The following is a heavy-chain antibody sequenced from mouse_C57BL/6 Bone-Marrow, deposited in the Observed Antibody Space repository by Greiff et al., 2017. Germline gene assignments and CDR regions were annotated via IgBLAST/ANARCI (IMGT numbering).Heavy chain of an antibody. CDR2: IDPENGDT. D-gene: IGHD1-1*01. CDR1: GFNIKDDY. CDR3: TTAITTVVATDLDY. V-gene: IGHV14-4*01. Sequence: VQLKQSGAELVRPGASVKLSCTASGFNIKDDYMHWVKQRPEQGLEWIGWIDPENGDTEYASKFKGKATITADTSSNTAYLQLSSLTSEDTAVYYCTTAITTVVATDLDYWGQGTTLTVSS. J-gene: IGHJ2*01.